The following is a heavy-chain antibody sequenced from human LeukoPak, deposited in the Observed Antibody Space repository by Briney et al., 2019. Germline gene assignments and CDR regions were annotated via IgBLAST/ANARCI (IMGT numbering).Heavy chain of an antibody. CDR3: AKDPYGTRYFDY. J-gene: IGHJ4*02. CDR2: LSGSGYNT. D-gene: IGHD2-2*01. CDR1: GFTFSSHA. V-gene: IGHV3-23*01. Sequence: PGGSLRLSCAASGFTFSSHALSWVRQAPGKGLEWVSSLSGSGYNTYYADSVKGRFTISRDNSKNTVYLQMNSLRAEDTAVHYCAKDPYGTRYFDYWGQGTLVTVSS.